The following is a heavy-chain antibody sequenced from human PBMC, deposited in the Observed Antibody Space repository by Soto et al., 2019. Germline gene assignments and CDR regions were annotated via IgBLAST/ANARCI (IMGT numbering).Heavy chain of an antibody. V-gene: IGHV3-48*01. CDR3: ASYYGDYDSVYDYMDV. D-gene: IGHD4-17*01. J-gene: IGHJ6*03. Sequence: GGSLRLSCAASGFTFSGYSMIWVHQAPGKGLEWVSYISSSGGSIYYADSVKGRFTISRDNAKNSLYLQMNSLRAEDTAVYHCASYYGDYDSVYDYMDVWGKGTTVTVSS. CDR1: GFTFSGYS. CDR2: ISSSGGSI.